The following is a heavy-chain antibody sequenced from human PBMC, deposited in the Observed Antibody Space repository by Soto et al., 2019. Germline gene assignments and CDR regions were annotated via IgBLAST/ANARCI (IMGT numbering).Heavy chain of an antibody. Sequence: PSDTLSLTCTVSGCSISSGDYYWSWIRQPPGKGLEWIGYIYYSGSTYYNPSLKSRVTISVDTSKNQFSLKLSSVTAADTAVYYCARAPRGNYGYPSYIDYWGQGTLVTVSS. CDR2: IYYSGST. D-gene: IGHD3-10*01. V-gene: IGHV4-30-4*02. CDR1: GCSISSGDYY. J-gene: IGHJ4*02. CDR3: ARAPRGNYGYPSYIDY.